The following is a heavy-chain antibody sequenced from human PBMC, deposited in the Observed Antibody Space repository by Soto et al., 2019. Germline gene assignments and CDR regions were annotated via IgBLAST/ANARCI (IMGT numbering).Heavy chain of an antibody. V-gene: IGHV3-15*01. D-gene: IGHD6-6*01. Sequence: PGGSLRLSCAASGFTFSNAGMSWVRQAPGKGLEWVGRIKSKTDGGTTDYAAPVKGRFTISRDDSKNTLYLQMNSLKTEDTAVYYCTTGDSSSSFVYYYYYMDVWGKGTTVTVSS. CDR3: TTGDSSSSFVYYYYYMDV. CDR2: IKSKTDGGTT. J-gene: IGHJ6*03. CDR1: GFTFSNAG.